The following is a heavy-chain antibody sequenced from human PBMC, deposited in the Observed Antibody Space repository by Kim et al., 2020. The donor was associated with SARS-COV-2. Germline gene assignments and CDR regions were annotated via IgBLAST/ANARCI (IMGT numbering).Heavy chain of an antibody. J-gene: IGHJ4*02. D-gene: IGHD3-3*01. CDR2: ISGSGGST. CDR1: GFTFSSYA. CDR3: AKDAPAAMYYDFWSGQPDFDY. V-gene: IGHV3-23*01. Sequence: GGSLRLSCAASGFTFSSYAMSWVRQAPGKGLEWVSAISGSGGSTYYADSVKGRFTISRDNSKNTLYLQMNSLRAEDTAVYYCAKDAPAAMYYDFWSGQPDFDYWGQGTLVTVSS.